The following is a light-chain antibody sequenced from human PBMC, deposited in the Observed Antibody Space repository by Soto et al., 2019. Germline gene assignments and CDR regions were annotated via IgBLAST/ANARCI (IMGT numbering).Light chain of an antibody. Sequence: IQMTQSPSSLSASLGDRVTITCQASHDISDFLNWHQQKPGKPPNVLINVASTLRSGVPSRFSGSGSGTDFNLTINSLQHEDFATYVGQQRFTTPLTFGGGTKVDIK. CDR1: HDISDF. CDR3: QQRFTTPLT. J-gene: IGKJ4*01. V-gene: IGKV1-39*01. CDR2: VAS.